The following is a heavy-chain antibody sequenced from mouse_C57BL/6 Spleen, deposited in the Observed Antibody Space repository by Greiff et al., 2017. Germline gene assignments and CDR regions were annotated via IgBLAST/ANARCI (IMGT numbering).Heavy chain of an antibody. J-gene: IGHJ2*01. CDR2: INPNNGGT. V-gene: IGHV1-26*01. Sequence: VQLQQSGPELVKPGASVKISCKASGYTFTDYYMNWVKQSHGKSLEWIGDINPNNGGTSYNQKFKGKATLTVDKSSSTAYMELRSLTSEDSAVYYCAREITTVVGGGYWGQGTTLTVSS. CDR3: AREITTVVGGGY. D-gene: IGHD1-1*01. CDR1: GYTFTDYY.